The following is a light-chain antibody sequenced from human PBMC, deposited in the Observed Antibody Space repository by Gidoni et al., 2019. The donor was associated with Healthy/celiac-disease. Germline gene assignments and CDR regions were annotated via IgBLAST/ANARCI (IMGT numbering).Light chain of an antibody. CDR1: QSSSSY. Sequence: DNQMTQSPSSLSASVGDRVTITCRASQSSSSYLNWYQQKPGKAPKLLIYAASSLQSGVPSRFSGSGSGTDFTLTISSLQPEDFATYYCQQSYSTLSITFGQGTRLEIK. CDR2: AAS. V-gene: IGKV1-39*01. CDR3: QQSYSTLSIT. J-gene: IGKJ5*01.